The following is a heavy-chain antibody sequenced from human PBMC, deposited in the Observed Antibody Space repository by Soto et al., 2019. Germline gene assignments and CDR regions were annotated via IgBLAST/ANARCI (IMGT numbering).Heavy chain of an antibody. CDR1: GGTFSSYA. CDR3: ARYCSGGSCLPGYGMDV. CDR2: IIPIFGIA. J-gene: IGHJ6*02. D-gene: IGHD2-15*01. Sequence: QVQLVQSGAEVKKPGSSVKVSCKASGGTFSSYAISWVRQAPGQGLEWMGGIIPIFGIANYAQKFQGRVTITADESTSTAYMELSSLRSEDTAVYYCARYCSGGSCLPGYGMDVWGQGTTVTVSS. V-gene: IGHV1-69*01.